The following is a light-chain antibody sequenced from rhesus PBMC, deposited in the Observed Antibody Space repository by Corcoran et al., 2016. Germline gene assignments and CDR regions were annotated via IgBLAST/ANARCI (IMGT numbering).Light chain of an antibody. CDR2: GAS. Sequence: DIQMTQSPSALSASVGDRVTISCRASQNIYTNLAWYQQKQGKAPSFLIYGASSLQIGIPSRFSVSGSGTVFTLTISSLQPEYSATYYCQRYYDNPWTFGHGTKVEIK. CDR1: QNIYTN. V-gene: IGKV1S12*01. J-gene: IGKJ1*01. CDR3: QRYYDNPWT.